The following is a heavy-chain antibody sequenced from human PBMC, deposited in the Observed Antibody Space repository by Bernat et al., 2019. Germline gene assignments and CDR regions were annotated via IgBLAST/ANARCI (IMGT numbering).Heavy chain of an antibody. CDR2: ISYDGTKT. Sequence: GRRGGWGGGGVQPGGSLRLSWEASGFAFSNFGIHWVRQAPGKGLEWVAFISYDGTKTFYADPVKGRFTISRDNSRNMLDLQMNSLRVEDTAVYFCATDYDFLTGSNERFDCWGQGTLVTVSS. CDR1: GFAFSNFG. J-gene: IGHJ4*02. D-gene: IGHD3-9*01. CDR3: ATDYDFLTGSNERFDC. V-gene: IGHV3-30*02.